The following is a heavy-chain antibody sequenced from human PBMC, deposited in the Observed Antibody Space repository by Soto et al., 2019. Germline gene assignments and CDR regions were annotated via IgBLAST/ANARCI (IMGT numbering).Heavy chain of an antibody. V-gene: IGHV3-23*01. CDR3: AILEVVPAAKATDTAMVPRPRLDY. CDR1: GFTFSSYA. CDR2: ISGSGGST. D-gene: IGHD5-18*01. Sequence: GGSLRLSCAASGFTFSSYAMSWVRQAPGKGLEWVSAISGSGGSTYYADSVKGRFTISRDNSKNTLYLQMNSLRAEDTAVYYCAILEVVPAAKATDTAMVPRPRLDYWGQGTLVTVSS. J-gene: IGHJ4*02.